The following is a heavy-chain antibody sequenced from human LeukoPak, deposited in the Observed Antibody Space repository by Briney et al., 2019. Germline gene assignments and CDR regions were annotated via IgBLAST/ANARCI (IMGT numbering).Heavy chain of an antibody. J-gene: IGHJ6*02. CDR1: GYSFPSYW. D-gene: IGHD2-2*01. Sequence: GESLKISCKGSGYSFPSYWISWVRPLPGKGLEWMGRIDPSDSYTNSSPSFQGHVTISADKSISTAYLQWSSLKASDTAMYYCARLYCSSTSCYGYYGMDVWGQGTTVTVSS. CDR2: IDPSDSYT. CDR3: ARLYCSSTSCYGYYGMDV. V-gene: IGHV5-10-1*01.